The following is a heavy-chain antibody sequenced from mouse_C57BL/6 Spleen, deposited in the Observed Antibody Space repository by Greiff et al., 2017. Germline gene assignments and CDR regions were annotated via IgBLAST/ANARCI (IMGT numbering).Heavy chain of an antibody. CDR2: ISSGSSTI. CDR3: AREVKDYYAMDY. J-gene: IGHJ4*01. V-gene: IGHV5-17*01. CDR1: GFTFSDYG. Sequence: EVMLVESGGGLVKPGGSLKLSCAASGFTFSDYGMHWVRQAPEKGLEWVAYISSGSSTIYYADTVKGRFSISRDNAKNTLFLQMTSLRSEDTAMYYCAREVKDYYAMDYWGQRTSVTVSS.